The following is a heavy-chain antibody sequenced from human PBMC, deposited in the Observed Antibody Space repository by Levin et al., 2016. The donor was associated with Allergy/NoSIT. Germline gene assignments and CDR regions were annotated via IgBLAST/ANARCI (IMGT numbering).Heavy chain of an antibody. V-gene: IGHV3-30*04. Sequence: GGSLRLSCAASGFTLSAYSMHWVRQAPGKGLEWVAVISHDGNDKYYADSVKGRFTISRDKSKNTMYLQMDGLRPEDTALYYCVRPGLYNVLLTGYYEYWGQGTQVTVSS. D-gene: IGHD3-9*01. J-gene: IGHJ4*02. CDR3: VRPGLYNVLLTGYYEY. CDR2: ISHDGNDK. CDR1: GFTLSAYS.